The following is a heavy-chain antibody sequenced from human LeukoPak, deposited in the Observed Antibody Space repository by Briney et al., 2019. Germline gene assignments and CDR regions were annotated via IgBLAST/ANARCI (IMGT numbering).Heavy chain of an antibody. Sequence: ASVKVSCKASGYTFISYGISWVRQAPGQGLEWMGWISAYNGNTNYAQKLQGRVTMTTDTSTSTAYMELRSLRSDDTAVYYCARDLADSSGYYPWYFDYWGQGTLVTVSS. CDR3: ARDLADSSGYYPWYFDY. D-gene: IGHD3-22*01. J-gene: IGHJ4*02. CDR1: GYTFISYG. V-gene: IGHV1-18*01. CDR2: ISAYNGNT.